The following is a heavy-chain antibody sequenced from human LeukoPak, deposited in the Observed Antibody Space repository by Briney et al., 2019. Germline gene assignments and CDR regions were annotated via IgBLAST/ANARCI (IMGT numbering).Heavy chain of an antibody. CDR3: ARDSGWYGWYFDL. CDR2: ISSTSNYI. D-gene: IGHD6-19*01. Sequence: GGSLRLSCAASGFTFSTYAISWVRQAPGKGLEWVSCISSTSNYIFYADSVRGRFTISRDNAKNSLYLQMDSLRAEDTAVYYCARDSGWYGWYFDLWGRGTLVTVSS. J-gene: IGHJ2*01. CDR1: GFTFSTYA. V-gene: IGHV3-21*01.